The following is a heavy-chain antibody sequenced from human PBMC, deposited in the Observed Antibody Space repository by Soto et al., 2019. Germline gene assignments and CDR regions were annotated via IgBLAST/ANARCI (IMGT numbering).Heavy chain of an antibody. CDR2: INPNNGAT. CDR1: RYIFTAYF. D-gene: IGHD1-1*01. Sequence: QVQLVQSGAEVKKPGSAVKVSCKAPRYIFTAYFMHWVRQAPGQGLEWMGWINPNNGATHYVLSFQCRFTMTRHTSISTAYMALSSLRSDDTAVYYWASHCPGTRFAPWGQGPLFIVSS. J-gene: IGHJ5*02. CDR3: ASHCPGTRFAP. V-gene: IGHV1-2*02.